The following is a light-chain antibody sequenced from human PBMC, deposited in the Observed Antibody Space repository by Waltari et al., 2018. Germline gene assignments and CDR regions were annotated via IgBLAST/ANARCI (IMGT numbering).Light chain of an antibody. CDR3: QVWDSSSDHHV. CDR2: DDS. Sequence: SYVVSQPPSVSVAPGQTARTTRGGHIFARKSWHCYQQKPGQAPVLVVSDDSDRPSGIPERFSGSKSGNTATLTISRVEAGDEADYYCQVWDSSSDHHVFGGGTRLTVL. J-gene: IGLJ3*02. CDR1: IFARKS. V-gene: IGLV3-21*02.